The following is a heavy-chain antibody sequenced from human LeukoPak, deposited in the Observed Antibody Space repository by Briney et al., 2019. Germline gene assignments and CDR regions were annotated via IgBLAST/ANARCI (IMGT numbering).Heavy chain of an antibody. D-gene: IGHD3-22*01. CDR3: ARGEYDSSGYYPVYFDY. J-gene: IGHJ4*02. CDR2: INPSGGST. V-gene: IGHV1-46*01. Sequence: ASVKVSCKASGYTFTSYYMHWVRQAPGQGLEWMGIINPSGGSTSYAQKFQRRVTMTRDTSTNTVYMELSSLRSEDTAVYYCARGEYDSSGYYPVYFDYWGQGTLVTVSS. CDR1: GYTFTSYY.